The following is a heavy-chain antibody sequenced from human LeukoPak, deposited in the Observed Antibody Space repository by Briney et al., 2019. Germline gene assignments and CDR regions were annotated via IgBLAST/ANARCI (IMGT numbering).Heavy chain of an antibody. Sequence: SETLSLTCAVSGGSISSSNWWSWVRQPPGKGLEWIGEIYHSGSTNYNPSLKSRVTISVDKSKNQFSLKLSSVTAADTAVYYCARGWGIAARLLLNWFDPWGQGTLVTVSS. V-gene: IGHV4-4*02. D-gene: IGHD6-6*01. J-gene: IGHJ5*02. CDR3: ARGWGIAARLLLNWFDP. CDR2: IYHSGST. CDR1: GGSISSSNW.